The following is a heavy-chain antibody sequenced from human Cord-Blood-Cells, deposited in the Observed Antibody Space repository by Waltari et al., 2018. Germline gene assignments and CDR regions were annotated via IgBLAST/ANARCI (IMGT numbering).Heavy chain of an antibody. CDR3: ARPLNWGSDAFDI. D-gene: IGHD7-27*01. V-gene: IGHV5-51*01. Sequence: EVQLVQSGAEVKKPGESLKISCKGSGYSFTSYWIGWVRQMPGKGLEWMGIIHPGNSDTRYRPSFQGQVTISADKSISTAYLQWSSLKASDTAMYYCARPLNWGSDAFDIWGQGTMVTVSS. J-gene: IGHJ3*02. CDR2: IHPGNSDT. CDR1: GYSFTSYW.